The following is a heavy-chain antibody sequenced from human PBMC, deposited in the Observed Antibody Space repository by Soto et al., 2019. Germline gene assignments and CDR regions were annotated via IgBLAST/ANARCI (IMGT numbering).Heavy chain of an antibody. Sequence: EMHLVESGGGLVQPGRSLRLSCAASGFDFDAYAMHWVRQAPGKGLEWISGITWSSNSIDYADSVKGRFTISRDNAKNSLYLQMNSLRTEDTALYYCAKERLRYLDAWGQGTLVTVSS. J-gene: IGHJ5*02. CDR1: GFDFDAYA. CDR2: ITWSSNSI. V-gene: IGHV3-9*01. D-gene: IGHD3-9*01. CDR3: AKERLRYLDA.